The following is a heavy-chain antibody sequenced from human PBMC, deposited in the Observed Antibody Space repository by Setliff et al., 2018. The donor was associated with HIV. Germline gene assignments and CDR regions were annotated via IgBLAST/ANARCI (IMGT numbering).Heavy chain of an antibody. CDR2: VDYTGST. D-gene: IGHD2-8*02. CDR1: GGSINSRSYY. J-gene: IGHJ5*02. Sequence: PSETLSLTCTVSGGSINSRSYYWGWVRQPPGKGLEWVGNVDYTGSTYYNPSLKSRVTISVDTSMNQFSLNLNSVTAADTAVYYCARAGDCTEASCPKARFDPWGPGILVTVSS. V-gene: IGHV4-39*07. CDR3: ARAGDCTEASCPKARFDP.